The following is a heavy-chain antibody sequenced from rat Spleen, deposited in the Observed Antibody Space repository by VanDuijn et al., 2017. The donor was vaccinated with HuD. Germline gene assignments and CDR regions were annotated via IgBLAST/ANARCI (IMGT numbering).Heavy chain of an antibody. V-gene: IGHV5-25*01. CDR2: ISPSGGGNT. J-gene: IGHJ4*01. D-gene: IGHD3-8*01. CDR1: GFTFSDYY. Sequence: EVQLVESGGGLVQPGRSMKLSCAASGFTFSDYYMAWVRQAPTKGLEWVASISPSGGGNTYYRDSVKGRFTISRDNAENIVYLQMNSLRCEDTATYYCARQGGQSSMDAWGQGASVTVSS. CDR3: ARQGGQSSMDA.